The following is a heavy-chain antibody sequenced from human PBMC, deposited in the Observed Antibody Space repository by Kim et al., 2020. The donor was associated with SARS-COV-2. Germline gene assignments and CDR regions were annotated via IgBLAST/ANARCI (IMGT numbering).Heavy chain of an antibody. V-gene: IGHV4-34*01. Sequence: SGRTNYHPGLRCRVTISVDPSKSQFSLKLSSVTAADTAVYYCARGTLARLGYFDCWGQGTLVTVSS. CDR2: SGRT. CDR3: ARGTLARLGYFDC. J-gene: IGHJ4*02. D-gene: IGHD6-6*01.